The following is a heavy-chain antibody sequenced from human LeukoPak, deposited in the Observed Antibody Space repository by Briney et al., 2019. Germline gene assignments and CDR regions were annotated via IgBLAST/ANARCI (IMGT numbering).Heavy chain of an antibody. CDR3: ARAQPKGYSSSWYDY. CDR2: IIPIFGTA. D-gene: IGHD6-13*01. CDR1: GGTFSSYA. V-gene: IGHV1-69*05. Sequence: GASVKVSCKASGGTFSSYAISWVRQAPGQGLEWMGRIIPIFGTANYAQKFQGRVTITTDEPTSTAYMELSSLRSEDTAVYYCARAQPKGYSSSWYDYWGQGTLVTVSS. J-gene: IGHJ4*02.